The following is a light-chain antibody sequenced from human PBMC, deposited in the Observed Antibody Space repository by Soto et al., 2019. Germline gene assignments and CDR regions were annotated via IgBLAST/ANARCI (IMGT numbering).Light chain of an antibody. V-gene: IGKV1-39*01. J-gene: IGKJ1*01. Sequence: DIQVTQSPPSLSASAGDRVTITCRTSQSVSTYISWYRQKPGKAPVLLLYGTSTLQTGVPSRFSGSGSGTEFTLTISSLQPEDFATYYCQQSYDFPWTFGQGSKVEI. CDR2: GTS. CDR3: QQSYDFPWT. CDR1: QSVSTY.